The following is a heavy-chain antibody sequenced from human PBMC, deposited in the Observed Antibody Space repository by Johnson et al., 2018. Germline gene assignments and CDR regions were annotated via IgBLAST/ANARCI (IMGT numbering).Heavy chain of an antibody. CDR3: GKVATPQKAVLAEYFQH. D-gene: IGHD2-15*01. Sequence: EVQLVESGGGLVQPGGSLRLSCAASGFTFSSYAMSWVRQAPGKGLEWVSAISDAGGRTYYVASVKGRFTISRDNSKNTLNLQMNRLRDEDTAVYYCGKVATPQKAVLAEYFQHWGQGTLVTVSS. CDR1: GFTFSSYA. V-gene: IGHV3-23*04. J-gene: IGHJ1*01. CDR2: ISDAGGRT.